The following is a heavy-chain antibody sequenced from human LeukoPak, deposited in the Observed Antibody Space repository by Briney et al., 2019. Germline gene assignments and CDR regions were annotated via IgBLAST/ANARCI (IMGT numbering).Heavy chain of an antibody. D-gene: IGHD2-15*01. CDR2: IYYSGST. Sequence: PSETLSLTCTVPGGSISSYYWSWIRQPPGKGLEWIGYIYYSGSTNYNPSLKSRVTISVDTSKNQFSLKLSSVTAADTAVYYCARVEYCSGGSCYDWFDPWGQGTLVTVSS. V-gene: IGHV4-59*01. CDR1: GGSISSYY. CDR3: ARVEYCSGGSCYDWFDP. J-gene: IGHJ5*02.